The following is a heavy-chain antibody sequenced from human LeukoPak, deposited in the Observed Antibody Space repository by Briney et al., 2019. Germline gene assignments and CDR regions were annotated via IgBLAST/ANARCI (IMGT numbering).Heavy chain of an antibody. D-gene: IGHD2-2*01. CDR3: ARGVLPAAMRGVGDAFDI. J-gene: IGHJ3*02. CDR1: GYTLTELS. V-gene: IGHV1-24*01. CDR2: FDPEDGET. Sequence: ASVKVSCKVSGYTLTELSMHWVRQAPGKWLEWMGGFDPEDGETIYAQKFQGRVTMTEDTSTDTAYMELSSLRSEDTAVYYCARGVLPAAMRGVGDAFDIWSQGTMVTVSS.